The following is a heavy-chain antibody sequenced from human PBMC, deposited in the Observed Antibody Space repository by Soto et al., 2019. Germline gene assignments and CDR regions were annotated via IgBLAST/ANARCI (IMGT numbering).Heavy chain of an antibody. J-gene: IGHJ6*02. CDR3: ARGGQWLETGYYYYYGMDV. CDR2: TYYRSKWYN. D-gene: IGHD6-19*01. Sequence: PSQTLSLTCAISGDSVSSNSAAWNWIGQSPSRGLEWLGRTYYRSKWYNDYAVSVKSRITINPDTSKNQFSLQLNSVTPEDTAVYYCARGGQWLETGYYYYYGMDVWGQGTTVTVSS. CDR1: GDSVSSNSAA. V-gene: IGHV6-1*01.